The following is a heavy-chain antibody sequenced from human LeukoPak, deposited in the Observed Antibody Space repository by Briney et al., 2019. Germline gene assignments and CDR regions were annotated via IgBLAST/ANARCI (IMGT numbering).Heavy chain of an antibody. V-gene: IGHV4-31*03. CDR1: GGSVSGGGYY. J-gene: IGHJ5*02. CDR3: AREGSSPTGNWFDP. D-gene: IGHD6-13*01. CDR2: IYYSGST. Sequence: PSETLSLTCTVSGGSVSGGGYYWSWIRQHPGKGLEWIGYIYYSGSTYYNPSLKSRVTISVDTSKNQFSLRLSSVTAADTAVYYCAREGSSPTGNWFDPWGQGTLVTVSS.